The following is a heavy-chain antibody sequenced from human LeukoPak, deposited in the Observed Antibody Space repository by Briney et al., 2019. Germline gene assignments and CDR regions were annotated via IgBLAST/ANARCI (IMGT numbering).Heavy chain of an antibody. Sequence: QPGGSLRLSCAASGFPFSEHEMNWVRQAPGKGLGWVSYISSSGSDKYYPDSVRGRFTISRDNAKNSLYLQMNSLRADDTAVYYCARRTSGAFAIWGQGTKVTVSS. CDR3: ARRTSGAFAI. J-gene: IGHJ3*02. CDR1: GFPFSEHE. CDR2: ISSSGSDK. V-gene: IGHV3-48*03.